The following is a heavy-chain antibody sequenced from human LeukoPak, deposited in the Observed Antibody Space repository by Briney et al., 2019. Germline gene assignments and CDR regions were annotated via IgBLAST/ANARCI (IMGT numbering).Heavy chain of an antibody. V-gene: IGHV1-18*01. CDR1: GYTFTSYG. D-gene: IGHD1-26*01. CDR3: AREAEWELRDAFDI. J-gene: IGHJ3*02. CDR2: ISAYNGNT. Sequence: ASVKVSCKASGYTFTSYGISWVRQAPGQGLEWMGWISAYNGNTNYAQKLQGRVTMTTDTSTSTAYMELRSPRSDDTAVYYCAREAEWELRDAFDIWGQGTMVTVSS.